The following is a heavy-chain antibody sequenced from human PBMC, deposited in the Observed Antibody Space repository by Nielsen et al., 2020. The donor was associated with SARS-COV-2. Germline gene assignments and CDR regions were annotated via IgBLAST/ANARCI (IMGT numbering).Heavy chain of an antibody. CDR1: GGSISTGGYY. V-gene: IGHV4-31*03. CDR3: ATTVGYCSGGSCDDPFDY. D-gene: IGHD2-15*01. J-gene: IGHJ4*02. Sequence: SETLSLTCTVSGGSISTGGYYWSWIRQHPGKGLEWIGYIYHSGSTYYNPSLKSRVTISVDTSKNQFSLNLSSVTAADTAVYYCATTVGYCSGGSCDDPFDYWGQGTLVTVSS. CDR2: IYHSGST.